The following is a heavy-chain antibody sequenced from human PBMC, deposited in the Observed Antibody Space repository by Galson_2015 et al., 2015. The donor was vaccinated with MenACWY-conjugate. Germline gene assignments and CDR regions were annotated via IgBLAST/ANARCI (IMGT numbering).Heavy chain of an antibody. CDR2: ISYSGST. CDR1: GGSISGYY. Sequence: TLSLTCTVSGGSISGYYWSWIRQPPGKGLEWIGYISYSGSTNYSPSLKSRVTISVDTSKNQFSLKLGSVTAADTAVYYCARVGGLRHPYSGRGYFDYWGQGTLVTVSS. CDR3: ARVGGLRHPYSGRGYFDY. V-gene: IGHV4-59*01. D-gene: IGHD3-16*01. J-gene: IGHJ4*02.